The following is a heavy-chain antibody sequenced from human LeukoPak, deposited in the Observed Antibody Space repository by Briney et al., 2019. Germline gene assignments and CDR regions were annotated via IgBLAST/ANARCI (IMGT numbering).Heavy chain of an antibody. J-gene: IGHJ4*02. D-gene: IGHD4-17*01. CDR2: ISYDGSNK. CDR3: ARDRADPDYGDYVFAY. V-gene: IGHV3-30*04. CDR1: GFTFSSYA. Sequence: GRSLRLSCAASGFTFSSYAMHWVRQAPGKGLEWVAVISYDGSNKYYADSLKGRFTISRDNAKNSLYLNIHSLRAEDTAVYYCARDRADPDYGDYVFAYWGQGTLVTVSS.